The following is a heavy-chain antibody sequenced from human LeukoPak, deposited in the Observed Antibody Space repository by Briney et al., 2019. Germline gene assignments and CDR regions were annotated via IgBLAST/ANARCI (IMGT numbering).Heavy chain of an antibody. D-gene: IGHD1-26*01. J-gene: IGHJ6*03. CDR2: ISSSGSTI. V-gene: IGHV3-11*04. CDR3: ARATWDPNYYYYMDV. Sequence: PGGSLRLSCAASGFTFSDYYMSWIRQAPGKGLEWVSYISSSGSTIYYADSVKGRFTISRDNAKNSLYLQMNSLRAEDTALYYCARATWDPNYYYYMDVWGKGTTVTISS. CDR1: GFTFSDYY.